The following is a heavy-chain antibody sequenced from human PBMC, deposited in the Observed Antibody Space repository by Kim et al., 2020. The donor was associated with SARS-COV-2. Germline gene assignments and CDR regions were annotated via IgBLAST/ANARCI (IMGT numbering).Heavy chain of an antibody. Sequence: GGSLKLSCAASGFTVNSAHMSWVRQAPGKGLEWVSLIYSSGSPLYTDSAKGRFTISRDNSKNALYLQMNSLRAEDTAVYYCARDASGDTSYYFDFWGQGTLVTVSS. CDR2: IYSSGSP. CDR3: ARDASGDTSYYFDF. J-gene: IGHJ4*02. V-gene: IGHV3-53*01. CDR1: GFTVNSAH. D-gene: IGHD4-17*01.